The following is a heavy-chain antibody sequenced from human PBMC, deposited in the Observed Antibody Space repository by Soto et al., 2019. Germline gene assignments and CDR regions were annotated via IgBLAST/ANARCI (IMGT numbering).Heavy chain of an antibody. V-gene: IGHV4-61*01. CDR3: ARMRTTVTTRVNGMDV. Sequence: PSETLSLTCTVSGGSVSSGSYYWSWIRQPPGKGLEWIGYIYYSGSTNYNPSLKSRVTISVDTSKNQFSLKLSSVTAADTAVYYCARMRTTVTTRVNGMDVWGQGTTVTVSS. CDR1: GGSVSSGSYY. J-gene: IGHJ6*02. D-gene: IGHD4-17*01. CDR2: IYYSGST.